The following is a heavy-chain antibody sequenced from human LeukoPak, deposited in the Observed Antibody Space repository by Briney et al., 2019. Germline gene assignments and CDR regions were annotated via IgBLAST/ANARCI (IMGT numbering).Heavy chain of an antibody. CDR2: INPNSGGT. J-gene: IGHJ4*02. D-gene: IGHD2-2*01. CDR3: AREAYCSSTSCYCWESDY. V-gene: IGHV1-2*02. CDR1: GYTFTGYY. Sequence: ALVKVSCKASGYTFTGYYMHWVRQAPGQGLEWMGWINPNSGGTNYAQKFQGRVTMTRDTSISTAYMELSRLRSDDTAVYYCAREAYCSSTSCYCWESDYWGQGTLVTVSS.